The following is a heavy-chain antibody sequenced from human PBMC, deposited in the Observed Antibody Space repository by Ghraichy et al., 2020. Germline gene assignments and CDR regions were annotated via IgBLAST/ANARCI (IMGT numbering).Heavy chain of an antibody. V-gene: IGHV4-39*01. CDR2: IYYSGST. D-gene: IGHD3-16*01. J-gene: IGHJ4*02. CDR3: ASGGNAIDY. Sequence: SETLSLTCTVSGGSISSSSYYWGWIRQPPGKGLEWIGSIYYSGSTYYNPSLKSRVTISVDTSKNQFSLKLSSVTAADTAVYYCASGGNAIDYWGQGTLVTVSS. CDR1: GGSISSSSYY.